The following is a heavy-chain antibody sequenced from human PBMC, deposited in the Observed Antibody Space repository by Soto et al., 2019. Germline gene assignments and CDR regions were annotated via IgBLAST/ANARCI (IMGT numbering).Heavy chain of an antibody. V-gene: IGHV3-33*01. J-gene: IGHJ6*02. Sequence: PGGSLRLSCAASGFTFSSYGMHWARQAPGKGLEWVAVIWYDGSNKYYADSVKGRFTISRDNSKNTLYLQMNSLRAEDTAVYYCARSMYYYGSGSYYYGMDVWGQGTTVTVSS. D-gene: IGHD3-10*01. CDR1: GFTFSSYG. CDR2: IWYDGSNK. CDR3: ARSMYYYGSGSYYYGMDV.